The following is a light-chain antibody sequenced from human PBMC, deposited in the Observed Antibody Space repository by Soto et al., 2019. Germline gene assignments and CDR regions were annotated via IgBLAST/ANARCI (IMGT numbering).Light chain of an antibody. Sequence: DIVMTQSPDSLAVSLGERATINCKSSQSVLYSPNNKNYLAWYQQKLGQPPKLLIYWASTRESGVPDRFSGSGSGTDFTLTISSLQAEDVAVYYCQQYYGTPYTFGQGTKLEIK. J-gene: IGKJ2*01. CDR3: QQYYGTPYT. CDR1: QSVLYSPNNKNY. CDR2: WAS. V-gene: IGKV4-1*01.